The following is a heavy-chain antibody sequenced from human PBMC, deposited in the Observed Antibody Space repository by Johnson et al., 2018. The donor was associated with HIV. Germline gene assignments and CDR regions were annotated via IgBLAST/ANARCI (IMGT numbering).Heavy chain of an antibody. V-gene: IGHV3-9*01. CDR2: ISWNSGSI. D-gene: IGHD1-7*01. Sequence: VQLVESGGGLVQPGRSLRLSCAVSGFTFDDYAMHWVRQAPGKGLEWVSGISWNSGSIGYADSVKGRFTVSRDNAKNSLYLQMNSLRAEDTAVYYCARSATGTTADAFDIWGQGTMVTVSS. CDR1: GFTFDDYA. CDR3: ARSATGTTADAFDI. J-gene: IGHJ3*02.